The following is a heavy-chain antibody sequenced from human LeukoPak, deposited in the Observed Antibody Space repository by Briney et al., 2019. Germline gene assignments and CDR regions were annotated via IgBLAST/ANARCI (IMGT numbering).Heavy chain of an antibody. CDR3: ARGLPPAVADPPLDY. J-gene: IGHJ4*02. Sequence: GGSLRLSCAASGFTVSSNYMSWVRQAPGKGLEWVSVIYSGGTTNYAESVKGRFTISRDNSKNTLYLQMNSLRAEDTAVYYCARGLPPAVADPPLDYWGQGTLVTVSS. CDR2: IYSGGTT. CDR1: GFTVSSNY. V-gene: IGHV3-53*01. D-gene: IGHD6-19*01.